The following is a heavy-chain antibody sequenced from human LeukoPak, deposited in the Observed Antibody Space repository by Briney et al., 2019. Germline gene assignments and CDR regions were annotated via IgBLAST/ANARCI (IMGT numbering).Heavy chain of an antibody. V-gene: IGHV3-30*02. J-gene: IGHJ4*02. CDR2: IRYDGSNK. CDR1: GFTFSSYG. Sequence: PGGSLRLSCAASGFTFSSYGIHWVRQAPGKGLEWVAFIRYDGSNKYYADSVKGRFTISRDNSKNTLYLQMNSLRAEDTAVYYCAKLKLGARGEGGYYFDYWGQGTLVTVSS. CDR3: AKLKLGARGEGGYYFDY. D-gene: IGHD3-16*01.